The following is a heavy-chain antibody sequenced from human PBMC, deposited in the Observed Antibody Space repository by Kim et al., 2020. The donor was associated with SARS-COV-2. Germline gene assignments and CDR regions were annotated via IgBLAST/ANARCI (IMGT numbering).Heavy chain of an antibody. J-gene: IGHJ4*02. V-gene: IGHV3-33*06. CDR1: GFTFSSYG. CDR2: IWYDGSNK. D-gene: IGHD3-10*01. CDR3: SKAESYYGSGSYYNVAYDY. Sequence: GGSLRLSCAASGFTFSSYGMHWVRQAPGKGLEWVAVIWYDGSNKYYADSVKGRFTISRDNSKNTLYLQMNSLRAEDTAVYYCSKAESYYGSGSYYNVAYDYWGQGTLVTVSS.